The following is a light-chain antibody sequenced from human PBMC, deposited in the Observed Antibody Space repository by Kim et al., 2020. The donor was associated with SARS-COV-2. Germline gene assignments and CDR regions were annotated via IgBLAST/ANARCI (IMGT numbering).Light chain of an antibody. J-gene: IGKJ1*01. CDR1: QTVSSY. V-gene: IGKV3-11*01. CDR3: QQRSNWLWT. Sequence: EIVLTQSPATLSLSPGDTATLSCRASQTVSSYLAWYQQKCGQAPRLLIYDASNRATGIPARFSGSGSGTDFTLTISSLEPEDFAVYYCQQRSNWLWTFGQGTQVDIK. CDR2: DAS.